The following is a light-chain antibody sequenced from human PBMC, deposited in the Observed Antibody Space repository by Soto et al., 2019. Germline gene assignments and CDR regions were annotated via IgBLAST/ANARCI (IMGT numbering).Light chain of an antibody. CDR2: AAS. CDR1: QGISSD. V-gene: IGKV1-9*01. Sequence: DIQLTQSPSFLSASVGDRVTITCRDSQGISSDLAWYQQKPGKAPKLLIYAASTLQSGVPSRFSGSGSGTEFTLTISSLLPEDFATYYCQQLNSYPYTFGQGTKLEIK. CDR3: QQLNSYPYT. J-gene: IGKJ2*01.